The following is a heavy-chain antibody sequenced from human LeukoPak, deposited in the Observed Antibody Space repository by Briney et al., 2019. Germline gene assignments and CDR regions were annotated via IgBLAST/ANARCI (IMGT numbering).Heavy chain of an antibody. CDR3: ARDGSGAFDI. D-gene: IGHD1-14*01. Sequence: SVKVSCKASGGTFSSYAISWVRQAPGRGLEWMGGIIPIFGTANYAQKFQGRVTITADESTSTAYMELSSLRSEDTAVYYCARDGSGAFDIWGQGTMVTVSS. V-gene: IGHV1-69*01. CDR2: IIPIFGTA. CDR1: GGTFSSYA. J-gene: IGHJ3*02.